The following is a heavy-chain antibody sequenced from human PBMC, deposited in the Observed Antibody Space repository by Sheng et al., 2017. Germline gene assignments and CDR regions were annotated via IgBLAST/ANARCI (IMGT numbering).Heavy chain of an antibody. CDR3: AKGHGDWGGNYLDS. CDR1: GFTFSSYA. Sequence: EVQLLESGGGLVQPGGSLRLSCTVSGFTFSSYAFTWVRQAPGKGLEWVSSVSGNGGRTDYADSVRGRFAISRDNARDTVYLHMSSLTVDDTALYYCAKGHGDWGGNYLDSWGQGTLVTVSS. J-gene: IGHJ4*02. D-gene: IGHD4-17*01. CDR2: VSGNGGRT. V-gene: IGHV3-23*01.